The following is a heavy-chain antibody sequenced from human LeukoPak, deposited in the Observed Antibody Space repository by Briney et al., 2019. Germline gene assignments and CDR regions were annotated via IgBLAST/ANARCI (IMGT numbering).Heavy chain of an antibody. CDR3: ARKGRTVTTPPDY. CDR1: GGSFSGYY. J-gene: IGHJ4*02. V-gene: IGHV4-34*01. D-gene: IGHD4-17*01. CDR2: INHSGNT. Sequence: SETLSLTCAVYGGSFSGYYWSWIRQPPGEGLEWIGEINHSGNTNYNPSLKSRVTISVDTSKNQFSLKLSSVTAADTAVYYCARKGRTVTTPPDYWGQGTLVTVSS.